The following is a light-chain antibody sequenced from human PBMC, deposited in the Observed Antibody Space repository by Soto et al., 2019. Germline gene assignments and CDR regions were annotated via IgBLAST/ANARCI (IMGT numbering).Light chain of an antibody. Sequence: QSALTQPASVSGPPGQSITISCTGTSSDIGSNNYVSWFQQRPGKAPTLIIYEVSNRPSGVSNHFSGSKSGNTASLTISGLLPEDEAEYYCSSYTTTTRLFGGGTKVTVL. J-gene: IGLJ3*02. V-gene: IGLV2-14*01. CDR1: SSDIGSNNY. CDR3: SSYTTTTRL. CDR2: EVS.